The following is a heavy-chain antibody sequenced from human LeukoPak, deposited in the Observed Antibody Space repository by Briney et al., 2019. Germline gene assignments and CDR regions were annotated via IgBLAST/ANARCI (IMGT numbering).Heavy chain of an antibody. CDR2: ISAYNGNT. V-gene: IGHV1-18*01. D-gene: IGHD2-2*01. Sequence: ASVNVSCKASGYTFTSYGISWVRQAPGQGLEWMGWISAYNGNTNYAQKLQGRVTMTTDTSTSTAYMELRSLRSDDTAVYYCARGNQLLLADAFDIWGQGTMVTVSS. CDR1: GYTFTSYG. J-gene: IGHJ3*02. CDR3: ARGNQLLLADAFDI.